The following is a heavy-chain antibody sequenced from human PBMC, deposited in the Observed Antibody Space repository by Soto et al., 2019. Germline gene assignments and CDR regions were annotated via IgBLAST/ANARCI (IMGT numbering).Heavy chain of an antibody. D-gene: IGHD3-22*01. J-gene: IGHJ4*02. CDR2: ISAYNGNT. Sequence: GASVKVSCKASGYTFTSYGISWVRQAPGQGLEWMGWISAYNGNTNYAQKLQGRVTMTTDTSTSTAYMELRSLRSDDTAVYYCAGSPLMGYYYDSSGYYRLDYWGQGTLVTVSS. CDR1: GYTFTSYG. CDR3: AGSPLMGYYYDSSGYYRLDY. V-gene: IGHV1-18*01.